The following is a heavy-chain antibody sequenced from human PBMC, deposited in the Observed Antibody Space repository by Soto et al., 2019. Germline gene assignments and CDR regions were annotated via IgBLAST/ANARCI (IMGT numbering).Heavy chain of an antibody. CDR3: ASLITMVRGVIVPYFDY. V-gene: IGHV4-4*02. J-gene: IGHJ4*02. CDR2: TYHSGST. Sequence: SETLSLTCAVSSGSISSSNCLSWARQPPGKGLEWYGETYHSGSTNYNPSLKSRVTISVDKSKNQFSLKLSSVTAADTAVYYCASLITMVRGVIVPYFDYCGQGTLVTVSS. D-gene: IGHD3-10*01. CDR1: SGSISSSNC.